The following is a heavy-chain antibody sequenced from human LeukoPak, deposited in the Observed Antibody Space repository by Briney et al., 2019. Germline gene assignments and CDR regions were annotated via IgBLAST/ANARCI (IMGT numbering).Heavy chain of an antibody. CDR3: ARITYDFWSGYYMPDDP. V-gene: IGHV1-18*01. J-gene: IGHJ5*02. D-gene: IGHD3-3*01. CDR1: GYTLTNYG. CDR2: ISIYNGNT. Sequence: GASVKVSCKASGYTLTNYGISWVRQAPGQGLEWMDWISIYNGNTDYAQKLRGRVTMTTDTSTSTAYMELRSLRSDDTAVYYCARITYDFWSGYYMPDDPWGQGTLVTVSS.